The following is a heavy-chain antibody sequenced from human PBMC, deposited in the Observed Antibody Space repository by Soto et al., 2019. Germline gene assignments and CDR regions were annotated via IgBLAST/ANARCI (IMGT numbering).Heavy chain of an antibody. CDR2: SSATGAGT. D-gene: IGHD1-7*01. Sequence: PGGSRRLSWAASGFTFSSYGMTWGRPAPGKGLEWVSFSSATGAGTYYADSVKGRFTISRDNSKNTLYLQMTSLRADDTAVYYCAKDRRAGGNYGSYSDFWGQGALVTVSS. CDR1: GFTFSSYG. V-gene: IGHV3-23*01. J-gene: IGHJ4*02. CDR3: AKDRRAGGNYGSYSDF.